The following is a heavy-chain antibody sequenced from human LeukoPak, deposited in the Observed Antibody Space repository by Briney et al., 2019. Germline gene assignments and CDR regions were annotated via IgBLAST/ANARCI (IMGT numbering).Heavy chain of an antibody. CDR1: GFTFSTYW. CDR3: AILPSPYSGPKYYFDY. J-gene: IGHJ4*02. V-gene: IGHV3-74*01. D-gene: IGHD1-26*01. CDR2: INGDGSNT. Sequence: GGSLRLSCAASGFTFSTYWMHWVRQVPGKGLVWVSRINGDGSNTSYADSVKGRFTISRDNAKNTLYLQMNSLRAEDTAVYYCAILPSPYSGPKYYFDYWGQGTLVTVSS.